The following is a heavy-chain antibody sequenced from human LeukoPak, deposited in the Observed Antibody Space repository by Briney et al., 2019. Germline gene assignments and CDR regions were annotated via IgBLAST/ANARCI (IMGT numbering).Heavy chain of an antibody. CDR2: ITSKAYGATT. D-gene: IGHD1-26*01. CDR3: SRHIVGARTFFDY. CDR1: GFTSGDYA. J-gene: IGHJ4*02. V-gene: IGHV3-49*04. Sequence: PGGSLRLSCTAPGFTSGDYAMSWVRQAPGKGLEWVGFITSKAYGATTDYAASVKGRFTISRDNSKSIAYLQMNSPKSEDTAVYYCSRHIVGARTFFDYWGQGALVTVSS.